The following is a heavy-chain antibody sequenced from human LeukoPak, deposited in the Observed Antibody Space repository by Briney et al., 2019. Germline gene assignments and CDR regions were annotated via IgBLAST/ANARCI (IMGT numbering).Heavy chain of an antibody. CDR3: ASSSYSSGWYGEVDY. CDR1: GYSFTTYW. Sequence: GESLNISCTGSGYSFTTYWIGWVRQMPGKGLEWMGIIYPGDSDTRYSPSFQGQVTISADKSISTAYLQWSSLKASDTAMYYCASSSYSSGWYGEVDYWGQGTLVTVSS. CDR2: IYPGDSDT. V-gene: IGHV5-51*01. D-gene: IGHD6-19*01. J-gene: IGHJ4*02.